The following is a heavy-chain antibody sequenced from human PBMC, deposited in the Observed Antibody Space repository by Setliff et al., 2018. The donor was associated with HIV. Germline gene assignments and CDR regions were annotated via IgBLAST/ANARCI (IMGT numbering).Heavy chain of an antibody. J-gene: IGHJ4*02. CDR3: ARWTYYHASGSYRGKFDY. CDR1: DGYISDGDYY. V-gene: IGHV4-30-4*08. CDR2: SYYSGSA. Sequence: PSETLSLTCTVSDGYISDGDYYWTWIRQPPGKGLEWIGHSYYSGSAHYNASLKSRVTMSVDMSNNQFSLKLRSVTAADTAVYYCARWTYYHASGSYRGKFDYWGQGTPVTSPQ. D-gene: IGHD3-10*01.